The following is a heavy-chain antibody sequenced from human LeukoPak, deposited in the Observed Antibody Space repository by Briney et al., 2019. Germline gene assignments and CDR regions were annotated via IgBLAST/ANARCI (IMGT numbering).Heavy chain of an antibody. CDR1: GGSFSGYY. CDR2: INHSGST. Sequence: PSETLSLTCAVYGGSFSGYYWSWIRQPPGKGLEWIGEINHSGSTNYNPSLKSRVTISVDTSKSQFSLKLSSVTAADTAVYYCARGGGYYDYVWGSYRHLDYWGQGTLVTVSS. CDR3: ARGGGYYDYVWGSYRHLDY. V-gene: IGHV4-34*01. D-gene: IGHD3-16*02. J-gene: IGHJ4*02.